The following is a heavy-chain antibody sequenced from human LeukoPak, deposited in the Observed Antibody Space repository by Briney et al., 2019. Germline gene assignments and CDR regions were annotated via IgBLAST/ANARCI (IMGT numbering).Heavy chain of an antibody. CDR1: GFTFDDYA. J-gene: IGHJ4*02. CDR3: AKSPGWGFCSSTSCYYDY. Sequence: PGGSLRLSCAASGFTFDDYAMHWVRQAPGKGLEWVSGISWNSGSIGYADSVKGRFTISRDNAKNTLYLQMNSLRAEDTAVYYCAKSPGWGFCSSTSCYYDYWGQGTLVTVSS. D-gene: IGHD2-2*01. CDR2: ISWNSGSI. V-gene: IGHV3-9*01.